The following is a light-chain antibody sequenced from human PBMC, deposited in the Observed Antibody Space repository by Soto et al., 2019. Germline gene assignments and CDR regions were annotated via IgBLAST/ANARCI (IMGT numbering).Light chain of an antibody. CDR3: QKYDSAPFT. J-gene: IGKJ3*01. CDR2: SAS. CDR1: QDIGYF. V-gene: IGKV1-27*01. Sequence: DIQMTQSPPSLSASVGDRVTITCRASQDIGYFLTWYQQRPGKVPKLIIYSASSLFSGAPSRFSGSGSGTDFTLTIFNLQPDDVATDYCQKYDSAPFTFGPGTRVESK.